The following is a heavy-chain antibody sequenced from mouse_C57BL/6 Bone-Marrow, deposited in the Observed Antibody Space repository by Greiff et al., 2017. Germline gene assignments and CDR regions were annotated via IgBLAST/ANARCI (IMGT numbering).Heavy chain of an antibody. D-gene: IGHD1-1*01. CDR1: GFNIKDDY. V-gene: IGHV14-4*01. CDR3: TTVPITTVVATVDY. Sequence: EVKLVESGAELVRPGASVKLSCTASGFNIKDDYMHWVKQRPEQGLEWIGWVDPENGDTEYASKFQGKATITAYTSSNTAYLQLSSLTSEDTAVYYCTTVPITTVVATVDYWGQGTTLTVSS. CDR2: VDPENGDT. J-gene: IGHJ2*01.